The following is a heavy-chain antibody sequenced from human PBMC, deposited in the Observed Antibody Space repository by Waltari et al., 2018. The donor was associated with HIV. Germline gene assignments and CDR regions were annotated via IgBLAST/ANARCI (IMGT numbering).Heavy chain of an antibody. J-gene: IGHJ4*02. Sequence: KLLDVGGGLVQPGGSLRGSCVTSGFPFNTSAMTWVRQTSGRGLEWISSISATDSSTHYADSVQGRFSISRDNLKKEVYLQMDSLRGDDTGIYFCAREALVATGPLDLWGQGVLVTVAS. CDR3: AREALVATGPLDL. CDR2: ISATDSST. CDR1: GFPFNTSA. V-gene: IGHV3-48*03. D-gene: IGHD2-21*01.